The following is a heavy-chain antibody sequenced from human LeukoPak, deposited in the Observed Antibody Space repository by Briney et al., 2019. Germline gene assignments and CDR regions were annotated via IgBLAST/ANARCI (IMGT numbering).Heavy chain of an antibody. J-gene: IGHJ3*02. V-gene: IGHV4-31*03. CDR1: GGSISSGDYY. CDR3: ARAPPDTSDAFDI. Sequence: PSETLSLTCTVSGGSISSGDYYWSWIRQHPGKGLEWIGYIYYSGSTYYNPSLKSRVTISVDTSKNQFSLKLSSVTAADTAVYYCARAPPDTSDAFDIWGQGTMVTVSS. CDR2: IYYSGST.